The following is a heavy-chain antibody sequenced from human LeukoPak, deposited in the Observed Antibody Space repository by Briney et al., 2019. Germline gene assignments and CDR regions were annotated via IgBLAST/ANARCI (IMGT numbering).Heavy chain of an antibody. D-gene: IGHD4-17*01. Sequence: PGGSLRLSCAASGFTFSSYAMSWVRQAPGKGLEWVSAISGSGGSTYYADSVKGRFTISRDNSKNTLYLQMNSLRAEDTAVYYCAKDALKHDYGDYTVPLGYWGQGTLVTVSS. J-gene: IGHJ4*02. CDR3: AKDALKHDYGDYTVPLGY. CDR2: ISGSGGST. V-gene: IGHV3-23*01. CDR1: GFTFSSYA.